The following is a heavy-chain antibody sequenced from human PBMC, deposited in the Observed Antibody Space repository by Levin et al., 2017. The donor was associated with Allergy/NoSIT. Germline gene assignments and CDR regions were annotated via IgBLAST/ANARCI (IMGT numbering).Heavy chain of an antibody. CDR2: IYYSGST. D-gene: IGHD1-1*01. V-gene: IGHV4-39*01. J-gene: IGHJ6*02. Sequence: SETLSLTCTVSGGSISSSSYYWGWIRQPPGKGLEWIGSIYYSGSTYYNPSLKSRVTISVDTSKNQFSLKLSSVTAADTAVYYCAGFGLDHYYYYYGMDVWGQGTTVTVSS. CDR3: AGFGLDHYYYYYGMDV. CDR1: GGSISSSSYY.